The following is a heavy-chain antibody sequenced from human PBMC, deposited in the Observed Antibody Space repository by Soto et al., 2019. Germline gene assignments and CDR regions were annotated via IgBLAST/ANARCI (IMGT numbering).Heavy chain of an antibody. V-gene: IGHV4-38-2*01. CDR3: ARQLTDYGGNWFDP. J-gene: IGHJ5*02. D-gene: IGHD4-17*01. CDR2: IYHSGST. Sequence: SETLSLTCAVSGYSISSGYYWGWIRQPPGKGLEWIGSIYHSGSTYYNPSLKSRVTISXXXSXXXXSLXLSXXTAXDTAVDYCARQLTDYGGNWFDPWGQGTLVTVSS. CDR1: GYSISSGYY.